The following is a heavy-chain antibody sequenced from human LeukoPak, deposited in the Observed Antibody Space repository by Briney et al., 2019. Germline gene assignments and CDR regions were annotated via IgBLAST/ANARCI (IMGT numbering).Heavy chain of an antibody. V-gene: IGHV3-30*18. CDR1: GFTFSSYG. Sequence: GGSLRLSCAASGFTFSSYGMHWVRQAPGKGLEWVAVMSSDGSNKYYADSVKGRFTISRDDSKSTLYLQMNSLRAEDTAVYYCAKPSFVVGSSRAYFDYWGQGTLVTVSS. D-gene: IGHD1-26*01. J-gene: IGHJ4*02. CDR2: MSSDGSNK. CDR3: AKPSFVVGSSRAYFDY.